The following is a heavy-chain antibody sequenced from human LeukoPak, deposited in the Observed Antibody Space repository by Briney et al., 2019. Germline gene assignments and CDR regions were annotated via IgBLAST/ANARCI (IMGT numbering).Heavy chain of an antibody. Sequence: GESLRTSCKGSGYRFTSYWISWVRQMPGEGLEGMGRIDPSDSYPNYSPSFQGHVTISADKSISTDYLQWSSLKASDTAMYCCAGHPQLAAAAIDVDYWGQGTLVTVSS. CDR1: GYRFTSYW. CDR2: IDPSDSYP. D-gene: IGHD6-13*01. V-gene: IGHV5-10-1*01. CDR3: AGHPQLAAAAIDVDY. J-gene: IGHJ4*02.